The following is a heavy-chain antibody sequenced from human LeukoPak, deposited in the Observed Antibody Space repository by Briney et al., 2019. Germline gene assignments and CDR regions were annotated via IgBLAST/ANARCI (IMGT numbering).Heavy chain of an antibody. CDR2: ISYDGSNK. V-gene: IGHV3-30*04. J-gene: IGHJ1*01. CDR3: ASGDGGSFFQY. Sequence: GRSLRLSCAASGFTFSSYAMHWVRQAPGKGLEWVAVISYDGSNKYYADSVKGRFTISRDNSKNTLYLQMNSLRAEDTAVYYCASGDGGSFFQYWGQGTLVTVSS. CDR1: GFTFSSYA. D-gene: IGHD2-15*01.